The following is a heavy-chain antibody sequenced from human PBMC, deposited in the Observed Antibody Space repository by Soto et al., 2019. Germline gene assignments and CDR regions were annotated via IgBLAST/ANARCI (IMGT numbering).Heavy chain of an antibody. CDR2: IYWDDDK. D-gene: IGHD1-26*01. V-gene: IGHV2-5*02. Sequence: QITLKESGPTLVKPTQTLTLTCTFSGFSLSTSGVGVGWIRQPPGKALEWLALIYWDDDKRYSPSLKSRLTSTKDSSKNQVVLTMTNMDPVYTATYYCAHRREWESSRGNYFDYWGQGTLVTVSS. CDR1: GFSLSTSGVG. CDR3: AHRREWESSRGNYFDY. J-gene: IGHJ4*02.